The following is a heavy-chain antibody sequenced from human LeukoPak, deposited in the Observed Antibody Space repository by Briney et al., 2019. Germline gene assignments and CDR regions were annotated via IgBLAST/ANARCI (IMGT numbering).Heavy chain of an antibody. Sequence: GGSLRLSCAASGFTLDDYSMHWVRQAPGKGLEWVSLISGDGGSTYYADSVKGRFTISRGNSKNSLYLQMNSLRTEDTALYYCAKDNGMGDCDYWGQGTLVTVSS. D-gene: IGHD5-24*01. V-gene: IGHV3-43*02. J-gene: IGHJ4*02. CDR1: GFTLDDYS. CDR3: AKDNGMGDCDY. CDR2: ISGDGGST.